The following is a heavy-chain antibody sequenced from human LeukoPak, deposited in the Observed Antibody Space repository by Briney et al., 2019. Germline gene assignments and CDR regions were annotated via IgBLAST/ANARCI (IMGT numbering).Heavy chain of an antibody. CDR1: GFPFIEYS. CDR2: IWYDGSNK. D-gene: IGHD2-2*01. J-gene: IGHJ4*02. V-gene: IGHV3-33*08. Sequence: LRLSCTASGFPFIEYSMNWVRQAPGKGLEWVAVIWYDGSNKYYADSVKGRFTISRDNSKNTLYLQMNSLRAEDTAVYYCARGGPVPAAGGYFDYWGQGTLVTVSS. CDR3: ARGGPVPAAGGYFDY.